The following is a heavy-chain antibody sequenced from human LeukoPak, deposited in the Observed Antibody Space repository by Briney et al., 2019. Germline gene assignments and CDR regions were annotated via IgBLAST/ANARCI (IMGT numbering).Heavy chain of an antibody. J-gene: IGHJ4*02. CDR2: ISGSGGST. CDR1: GFTFSSYA. CDR3: AKGLGYCSGGICYSKVYFDY. D-gene: IGHD2-15*01. Sequence: PGGSLRLSCAASGFTFSSYAMSWVRQAPGKGLEWVSAISGSGGSTYYADSVKGRFTISRDNSKSTLYLQMNSLRAEDTAVYYCAKGLGYCSGGICYSKVYFDYWGQGALVTVSS. V-gene: IGHV3-23*01.